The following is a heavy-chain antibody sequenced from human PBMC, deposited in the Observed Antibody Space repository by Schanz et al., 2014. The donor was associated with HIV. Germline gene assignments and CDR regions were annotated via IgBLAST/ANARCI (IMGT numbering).Heavy chain of an antibody. J-gene: IGHJ4*02. CDR1: GFTFNNYG. D-gene: IGHD1-26*01. Sequence: QVDLVESGGGVVQPGRSLRLSCTASGFTFNNYGMHWVRQAPGKGLEWVAVISYDGSRKHFADSVKGRFTISRDNSKNTLYLQMKSLRAEDTAVYYCVLPSPKIVGGLGEHYFDHWGQGTLVTVSS. CDR3: VLPSPKIVGGLGEHYFDH. CDR2: ISYDGSRK. V-gene: IGHV3-33*05.